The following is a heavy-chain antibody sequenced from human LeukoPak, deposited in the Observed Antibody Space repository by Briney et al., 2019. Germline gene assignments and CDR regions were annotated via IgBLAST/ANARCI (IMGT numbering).Heavy chain of an antibody. J-gene: IGHJ5*02. Sequence: PSETLSLTCTVSGGSISSSSYYWGWIRQPPGKGLEWIGSIYYSGSTYYNPSLKSRVTISVDTSKNQFSLKQSSVTAADTAVYYCAREGSLYYDFWSGYYHNWFDPWGQGTLVTVSS. D-gene: IGHD3-3*01. V-gene: IGHV4-39*07. CDR2: IYYSGST. CDR3: AREGSLYYDFWSGYYHNWFDP. CDR1: GGSISSSSYY.